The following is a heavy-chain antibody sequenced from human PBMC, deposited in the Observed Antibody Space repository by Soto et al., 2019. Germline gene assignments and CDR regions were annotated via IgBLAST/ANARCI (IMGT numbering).Heavy chain of an antibody. CDR2: ISYEGSNK. CDR1: GFTFSSYA. Sequence: GGSLRLSCAASGFTFSSYAMHWVRQAPGKGLEWVAVISYEGSNKYYADSVKGRFTISRDNSKNTLYLQMNRLRAEDTAVYYCARARGSGWDIYYYYYGMDVWGQGTTVTVSS. CDR3: ARARGSGWDIYYYYYGMDV. D-gene: IGHD6-19*01. J-gene: IGHJ6*02. V-gene: IGHV3-30-3*01.